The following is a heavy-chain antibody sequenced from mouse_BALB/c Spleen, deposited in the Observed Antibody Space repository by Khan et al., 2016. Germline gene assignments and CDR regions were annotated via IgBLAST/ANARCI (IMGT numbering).Heavy chain of an antibody. CDR1: GFSLTRYG. J-gene: IGHJ4*01. Sequence: VQLQESGPGLVQPSQSLSITCTVSGFSLTRYGIHWVRQSPGKGLEWLGVIWSGGSTDYNAAFISRLSISKDNSKSQVFLKMNSLQANDTAVYYYGSTGAYAMDYWGQGTSVTVSS. CDR2: IWSGGST. CDR3: GSTGAYAMDY. D-gene: IGHD4-1*02. V-gene: IGHV2-2*02.